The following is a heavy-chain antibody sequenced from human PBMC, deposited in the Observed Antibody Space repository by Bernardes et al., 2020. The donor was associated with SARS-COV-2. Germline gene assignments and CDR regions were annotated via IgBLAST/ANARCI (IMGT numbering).Heavy chain of an antibody. CDR3: GTVPATSFDC. V-gene: IGHV3-23*01. J-gene: IGHJ4*02. CDR1: GFTFRSSD. D-gene: IGHD4-17*01. CDR2: LSGSGGDP. Sequence: GSLLLSCAASGFTFRSSDMSWVRQAPGPGLAWVSTLSGSGGDPYYADSVKGRFTISRDNSKNTLYLEMNSLRAEDSAIYYCGTVPATSFDCWGQGTLVNVSS.